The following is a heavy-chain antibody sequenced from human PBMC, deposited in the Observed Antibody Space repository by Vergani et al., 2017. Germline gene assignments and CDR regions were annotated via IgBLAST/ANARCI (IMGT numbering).Heavy chain of an antibody. CDR3: SRLYDPPAVVAGDAFDI. J-gene: IGHJ3*02. V-gene: IGHV1-2*07. Sequence: QVQLVQSGAEVKKPGASAKVSCKASGYNFTGDYMHWVRQAPGQGLEWMGWINPNSGGTNYAHKFQGRVTMTRYTSISTDYLELSRLRSDDTALYYCSRLYDPPAVVAGDAFDIWGQGTMVTVSS. CDR1: GYNFTGDY. CDR2: INPNSGGT. D-gene: IGHD6-19*01.